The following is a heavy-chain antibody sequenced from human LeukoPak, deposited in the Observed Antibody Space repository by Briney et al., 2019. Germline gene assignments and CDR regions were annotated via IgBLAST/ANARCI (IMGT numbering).Heavy chain of an antibody. CDR1: GGSISSYY. V-gene: IGHV4-59*01. CDR3: ALSRGGYYDSRSPSWAFDI. CDR2: IYNSGST. J-gene: IGHJ3*02. D-gene: IGHD3-22*01. Sequence: SETLSLTCTVSGGSISSYYWSWIRQTPGKGLEWIGYIYNSGSTNYNPSLKSRVTMSGDTSKNQFSLKLSSVTAADTAVYYCALSRGGYYDSRSPSWAFDIWGQGTMVTVSS.